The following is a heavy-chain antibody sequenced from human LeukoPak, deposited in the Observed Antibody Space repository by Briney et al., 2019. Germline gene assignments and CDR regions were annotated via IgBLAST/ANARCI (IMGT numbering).Heavy chain of an antibody. Sequence: PGGSLRLSCAASGFPFTTSGMHWVRQAPGKGLEWVAFIWYDGSYKYYADSVKGQFSISRDNSKNTLYLQMNSLRAEDTAVYYCARDPRYGDLDYWGQGTLVTVSS. CDR1: GFPFTTSG. CDR3: ARDPRYGDLDY. CDR2: IWYDGSYK. D-gene: IGHD4-17*01. V-gene: IGHV3-33*01. J-gene: IGHJ4*02.